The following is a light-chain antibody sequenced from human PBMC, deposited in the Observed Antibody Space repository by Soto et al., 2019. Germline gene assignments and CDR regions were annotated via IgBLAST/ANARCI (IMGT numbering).Light chain of an antibody. J-gene: IGKJ2*01. CDR1: QTLGTKY. CDR3: HHYGTSPPNT. CDR2: DTS. V-gene: IGKV3-20*01. Sequence: EIVLTQSPGTLSLSPGERATLSCRASQTLGTKYLAWYQQKPGQAPSLLIYDTSNRATGVPDRFNCSGSGTDFTLTISRLEPEDFAVYYCHHYGTSPPNTFGQGTKLEIK.